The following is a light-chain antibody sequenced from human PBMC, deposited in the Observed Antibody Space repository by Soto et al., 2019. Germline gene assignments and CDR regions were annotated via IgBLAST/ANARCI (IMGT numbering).Light chain of an antibody. CDR1: HSVSSSF. V-gene: IGKV3-20*01. CDR3: QQYGSSFSIT. CDR2: GAS. Sequence: TVLTQSPGTPSLSPVERSTLSFMAIHSVSSSFLAWYQQKPGQAPRLLIYGASSRATGIPDRFSGSGSGTDFTLTISRLEPEDFAVYYCQQYGSSFSITFGQGTRLEIK. J-gene: IGKJ5*01.